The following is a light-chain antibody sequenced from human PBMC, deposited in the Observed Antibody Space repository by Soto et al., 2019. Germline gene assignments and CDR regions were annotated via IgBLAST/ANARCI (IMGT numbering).Light chain of an antibody. V-gene: IGKV1-5*01. Sequence: DIQMTQSPSTLSASVGDRVAITCRASQDISKWLAWYQQKPGKPPKLLIYDASGLDSGVPSRFSGSGYGKEFTLTISGLKPEDFATFYCQQYDSFPWTLGPGTKVDIK. CDR3: QQYDSFPWT. CDR2: DAS. CDR1: QDISKW. J-gene: IGKJ1*01.